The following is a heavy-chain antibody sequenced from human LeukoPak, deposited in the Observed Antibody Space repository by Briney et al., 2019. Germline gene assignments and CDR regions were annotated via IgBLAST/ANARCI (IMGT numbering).Heavy chain of an antibody. Sequence: PSETLSLTCTVSGGSISTNSYYWGWIRQPPGKGLKWIGSIYYSGSTYYNPSLRSRVTISVNTSKNQFSLKLSSVTAADTAVYYCARTFYNRLTGYYADRYDSWGQGTLVTVSS. J-gene: IGHJ4*02. CDR3: ARTFYNRLTGYYADRYDS. D-gene: IGHD3-9*01. CDR2: IYYSGST. CDR1: GGSISTNSYY. V-gene: IGHV4-39*07.